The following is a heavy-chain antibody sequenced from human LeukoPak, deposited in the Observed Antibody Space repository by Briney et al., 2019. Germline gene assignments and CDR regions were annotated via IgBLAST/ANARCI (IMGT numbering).Heavy chain of an antibody. Sequence: GGSLRLSCAASGFTFSSYGMHWVRQAPGKGLEWVAVIWYDGSNKYYADSVKGRFTISRDNSKNTLYLQMNSLRAEDTAVYYCARESSYYGMDVWGQGTTVTASS. CDR3: ARESSYYGMDV. J-gene: IGHJ6*02. V-gene: IGHV3-33*01. CDR2: IWYDGSNK. CDR1: GFTFSSYG.